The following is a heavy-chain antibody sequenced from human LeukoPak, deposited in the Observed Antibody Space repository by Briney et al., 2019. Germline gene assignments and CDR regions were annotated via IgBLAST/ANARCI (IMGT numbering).Heavy chain of an antibody. CDR3: ARDSSSSSVLFDY. CDR2: IKQDGSEK. V-gene: IGHV3-7*01. CDR1: GFTFSSYW. J-gene: IGHJ4*02. Sequence: PGGSLRLSCAASGFTFSSYWMSWVREAPGKGLEWVANIKQDGSEKYYVDSMKGRFTISRDNAKKSLYLQMNSLRAEDTAVYYCARDSSSSSVLFDYWGQGTLVTVSS. D-gene: IGHD6-6*01.